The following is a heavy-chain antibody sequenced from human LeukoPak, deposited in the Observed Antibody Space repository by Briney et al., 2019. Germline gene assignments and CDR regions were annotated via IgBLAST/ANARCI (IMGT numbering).Heavy chain of an antibody. CDR1: GGSFSGYY. D-gene: IGHD3-9*01. Sequence: SETLSLTCAVYGGSFSGYYWSWIRQPPGKGLEWTGEINHSGSTNYNPSFKSRVTISVDTSKNQFSLKLSSVTAADTAAYYCAAGATSYDILTGFVDYYGMDVWGQGTTVIVSS. CDR2: INHSGST. CDR3: AAGATSYDILTGFVDYYGMDV. V-gene: IGHV4-34*01. J-gene: IGHJ6*02.